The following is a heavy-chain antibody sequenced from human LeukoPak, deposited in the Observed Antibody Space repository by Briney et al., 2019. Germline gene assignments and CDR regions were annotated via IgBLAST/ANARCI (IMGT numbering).Heavy chain of an antibody. CDR1: GGSISSGSYY. Sequence: SQTLSLTCTVSGGSISSGSYYWSSIRQPAGKGLEWIGRIYTSGSTNYNPSLKSRVTISVDTSKNQFSLKLSSVTAADTAVYYCARDPPRGASDYWGQGTLVTVSS. V-gene: IGHV4-61*02. CDR2: IYTSGST. CDR3: ARDPPRGASDY. J-gene: IGHJ4*02. D-gene: IGHD1-26*01.